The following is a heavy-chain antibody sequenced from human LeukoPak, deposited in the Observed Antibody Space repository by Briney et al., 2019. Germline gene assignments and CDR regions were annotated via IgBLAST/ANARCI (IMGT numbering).Heavy chain of an antibody. V-gene: IGHV3-33*01. Sequence: GGSLRLSCAASGSTFSDYGIHWVRQAPGKGLEWVAVIWYDGSNQYYADSVKGRFTVSRDNSKNTLYLQMNSLRAEDTAVYYCARVGEYCSSTRCSPFYYYMDVWGKGTTVTVSS. CDR1: GSTFSDYG. J-gene: IGHJ6*03. CDR3: ARVGEYCSSTRCSPFYYYMDV. CDR2: IWYDGSNQ. D-gene: IGHD2-2*01.